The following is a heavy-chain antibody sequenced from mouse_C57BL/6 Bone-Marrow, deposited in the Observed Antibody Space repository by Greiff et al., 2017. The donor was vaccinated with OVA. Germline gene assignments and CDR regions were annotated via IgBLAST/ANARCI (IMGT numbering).Heavy chain of an antibody. CDR2: IDPSDSYT. D-gene: IGHD2-4*01. CDR1: GYTFTSYW. CDR3: ARWDDYEY. Sequence: VQLQQSGAELVMPGASVKLSCKASGYTFTSYWMHWVKQRPGQGLEWIGEIDPSDSYTNYNQKFKGKSTLTVDKSSSTAYMQLSSLTSEDSAVYYCARWDDYEYWGQGTTLTVSS. V-gene: IGHV1-69*01. J-gene: IGHJ2*01.